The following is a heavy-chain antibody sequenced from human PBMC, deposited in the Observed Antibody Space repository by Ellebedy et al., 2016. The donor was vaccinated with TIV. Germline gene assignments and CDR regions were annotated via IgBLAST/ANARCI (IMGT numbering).Heavy chain of an antibody. CDR3: ARDMLDGYKSVGFGY. CDR1: GFTFSSYS. V-gene: IGHV3-21*01. CDR2: ISSSSSYR. D-gene: IGHD5-24*01. Sequence: GESLKISCAASGFTFSSYSRNWVRQAPGKGLEWVSSISSSSSYRYYADSVKGRFTSSRDNAKNSLFLQMNSLRAEDTAVYYCARDMLDGYKSVGFGYWGQGTLVTASS. J-gene: IGHJ4*02.